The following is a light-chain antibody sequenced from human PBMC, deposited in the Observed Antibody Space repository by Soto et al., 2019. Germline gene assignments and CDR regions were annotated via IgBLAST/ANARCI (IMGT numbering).Light chain of an antibody. CDR2: KAS. J-gene: IGKJ1*01. CDR1: QSINSL. V-gene: IGKV1-5*03. Sequence: DIQMTQSPSTLSASVGDTVTITCRASQSINSLLAWFQQKPGKAPEILIYKASSLESGVPSRFSGSGSGTEFTLTISSLQPDDFATYYCLQYYDYRTFGQGTKVDIK. CDR3: LQYYDYRT.